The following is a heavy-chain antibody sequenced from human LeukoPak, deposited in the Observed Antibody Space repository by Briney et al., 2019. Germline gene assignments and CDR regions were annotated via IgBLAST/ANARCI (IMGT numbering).Heavy chain of an antibody. CDR2: IYYTGST. D-gene: IGHD3-22*01. CDR3: TTDYYYDSSGYYYVEISDY. CDR1: GDSISSGGYF. V-gene: IGHV4-31*03. Sequence: SETLSLTCTVSGDSISSGGYFWSWIRQHPGKGLEWIGYIYYTGSTYYNPSLKSRVTISVDTSKNQFSLKLSSVTAADTAVYYCTTDYYYDSSGYYYVEISDYWGQGTLVTVSS. J-gene: IGHJ4*02.